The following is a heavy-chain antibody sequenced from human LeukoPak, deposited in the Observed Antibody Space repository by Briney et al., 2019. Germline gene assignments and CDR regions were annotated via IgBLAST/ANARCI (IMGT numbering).Heavy chain of an antibody. V-gene: IGHV4-30-4*01. D-gene: IGHD4-17*01. CDR2: IYYSGST. CDR3: AGAPYGDYVDWFDP. J-gene: IGHJ5*02. Sequence: SETLSLTCTVSGGSISSGDYYWSWIRQPPGKGLEWIGYIYYSGSTYYNPSLKSRVTISVDTSKNQFSLKLSSVTAADTAVYYCAGAPYGDYVDWFDPWGQGTLVTVSS. CDR1: GGSISSGDYY.